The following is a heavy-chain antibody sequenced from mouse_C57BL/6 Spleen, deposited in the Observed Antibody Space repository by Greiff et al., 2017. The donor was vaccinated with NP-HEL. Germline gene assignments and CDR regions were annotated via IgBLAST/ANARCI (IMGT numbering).Heavy chain of an antibody. J-gene: IGHJ4*01. CDR1: GYTFTSYW. CDR3: ARAEGVYYYAMDY. V-gene: IGHV1-50*01. Sequence: QVQLQQPGAELVKPGASVKLSCKASGYTFTSYWMQWVKQRPGHGLEWIGEIDPSDSYTNYNQKFKGKATLTVDTSSSTAYMQLSSLTSEDSAVSYCARAEGVYYYAMDYWGQGTSVTVSS. CDR2: IDPSDSYT.